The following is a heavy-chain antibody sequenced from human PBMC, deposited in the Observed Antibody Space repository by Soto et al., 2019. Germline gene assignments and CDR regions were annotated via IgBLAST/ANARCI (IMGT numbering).Heavy chain of an antibody. J-gene: IGHJ5*02. CDR3: ASGRFSSSSSWLDP. V-gene: IGHV4-31*03. CDR1: GGSISSGGYY. D-gene: IGHD6-6*01. CDR2: IYYSGGT. Sequence: SETLSLTCTVSGGSISSGGYYWSWIRQHPGKGLEWIGYIYYSGGTYYNPSLHSRVSIAVDTTENQCSLKLTSVTAAVTSVYYCASGRFSSSSSWLDPWRRRTLVTFSS.